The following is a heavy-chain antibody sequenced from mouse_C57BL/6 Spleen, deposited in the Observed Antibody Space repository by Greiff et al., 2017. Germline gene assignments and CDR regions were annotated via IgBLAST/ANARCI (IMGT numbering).Heavy chain of an antibody. Sequence: EVQLQQSVAELVRPGASVKLSCTASGFNIKNTYMHWVKQRPEQGLEWIGRIDPANGNTKYAPKFQGKATITADTSSNTAYLQLSSLTSEDTAIYYWARGDYDEGADYYAMDYWGQGTSVTVSS. J-gene: IGHJ4*01. CDR3: ARGDYDEGADYYAMDY. CDR2: IDPANGNT. V-gene: IGHV14-3*01. D-gene: IGHD2-4*01. CDR1: GFNIKNTY.